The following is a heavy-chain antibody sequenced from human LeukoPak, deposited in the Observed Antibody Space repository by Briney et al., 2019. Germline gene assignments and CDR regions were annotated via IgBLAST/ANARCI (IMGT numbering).Heavy chain of an antibody. V-gene: IGHV4-59*08. CDR2: IYYSGTT. D-gene: IGHD3-3*01. J-gene: IGHJ5*02. Sequence: PSETLSLTCTVSGGSISSYYWSWIRQPPGKGLEWIGYIYYSGTTNYNPSLKSRATISVDTSKNQFSLKLSSVTAADTAVYYCARRPSGYTLSCFDPWGQGTLVTVSS. CDR3: ARRPSGYTLSCFDP. CDR1: GGSISSYY.